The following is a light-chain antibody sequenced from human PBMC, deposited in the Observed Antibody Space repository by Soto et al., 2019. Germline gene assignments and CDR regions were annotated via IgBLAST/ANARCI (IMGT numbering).Light chain of an antibody. CDR1: SSDVGGYNY. J-gene: IGLJ1*01. CDR3: SSSTSSSTPYV. CDR2: EVS. V-gene: IGLV2-14*01. Sequence: QSALTQPASVSGSPGQSITISCTGTSSDVGGYNYVSWYQQHPGKAPKLMIYEVSNRPSGVSNRFSGSKSGNTASLTISGRQAEDEAAYYCSSSTSSSTPYVFGTGTKVTVL.